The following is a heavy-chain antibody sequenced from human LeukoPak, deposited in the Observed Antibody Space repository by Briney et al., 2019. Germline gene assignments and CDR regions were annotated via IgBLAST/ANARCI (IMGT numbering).Heavy chain of an antibody. CDR3: ARLYYDSSGSFAY. V-gene: IGHV3-21*01. D-gene: IGHD3-22*01. CDR1: GFTFSAYW. Sequence: PGGSLRLSCAASGFTFSAYWMTWVRQAPGKGLEWVSSIRSSSNYIYYADSVKGRFTISRDNAKNSLYLQMNSLRAEDTAVYYCARLYYDSSGSFAYWGQGTLVTVSS. CDR2: IRSSSNYI. J-gene: IGHJ4*02.